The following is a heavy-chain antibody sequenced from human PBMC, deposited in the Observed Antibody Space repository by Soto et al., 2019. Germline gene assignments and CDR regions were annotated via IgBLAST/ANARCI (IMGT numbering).Heavy chain of an antibody. D-gene: IGHD3-10*01. CDR2: ISPMFGAA. J-gene: IGHJ4*02. CDR3: AMEVQVHTPAFVY. Sequence: QVQLVQSGAEMKKPGSSVKVSCQSSGGTFNTYAMNWVRQAPEQGPEWMGDISPMFGAANYAPKFQGRVTITADDPTGTSYMQLSSLTSEDTALYFCAMEVQVHTPAFVYWGQGTLVTVSS. CDR1: GGTFNTYA. V-gene: IGHV1-69*19.